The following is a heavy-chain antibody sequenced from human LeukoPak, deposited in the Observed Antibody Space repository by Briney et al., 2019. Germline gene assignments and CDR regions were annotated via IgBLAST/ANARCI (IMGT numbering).Heavy chain of an antibody. Sequence: SETLSLTCAVSGGSISSNNWWSWVRQPPGKGLEWIGEIYHSGSTNYNPSLKSRVTISVDKSKNQFSLKLSSVTAADTAVYYCARGVYSSGWYVDYWGQGTLVTVSS. J-gene: IGHJ4*02. CDR2: IYHSGST. V-gene: IGHV4-4*02. CDR3: ARGVYSSGWYVDY. CDR1: GGSISSNNW. D-gene: IGHD6-19*01.